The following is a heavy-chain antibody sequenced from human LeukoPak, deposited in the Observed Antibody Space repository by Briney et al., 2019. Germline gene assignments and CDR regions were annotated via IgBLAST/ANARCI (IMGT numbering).Heavy chain of an antibody. J-gene: IGHJ6*03. V-gene: IGHV4-38-2*02. Sequence: SETLSLTCTVSGYSISSGYNWGWIRQPPGEGLEWIGSIYHTGSTYYNPSLKSRVTVSVDTSKNQFSLKLSSVIAADTAVYYCARTTEGYCSSASCFGFSYSYYMDVWGKGTTVTISS. CDR2: IYHTGST. CDR3: ARTTEGYCSSASCFGFSYSYYMDV. CDR1: GYSISSGYN. D-gene: IGHD2-2*01.